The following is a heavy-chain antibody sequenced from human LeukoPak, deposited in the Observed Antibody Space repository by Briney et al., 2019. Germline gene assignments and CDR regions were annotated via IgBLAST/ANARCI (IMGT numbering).Heavy chain of an antibody. Sequence: GGSLRLSCAATGFAVSNTYMSWVRQAPGKGLEWVSVIYSLGTTYYADSVKGRFIISRDNAKNSLYLQMNSLRAEDTAVYYCARVGDYWGQGTLVTVSS. CDR1: GFAVSNTY. CDR3: ARVGDY. CDR2: IYSLGTT. V-gene: IGHV3-53*01. D-gene: IGHD3-10*01. J-gene: IGHJ4*02.